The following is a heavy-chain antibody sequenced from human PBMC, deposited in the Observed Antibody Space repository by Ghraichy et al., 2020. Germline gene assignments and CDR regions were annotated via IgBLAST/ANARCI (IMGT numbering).Heavy chain of an antibody. CDR1: GGSINSGTYS. D-gene: IGHD2-15*01. CDR3: ARLITHCSGGSCHAYDI. Sequence: SETLSLTCAVSGGSINSGTYSWSWIRQSPGKGLEWTGYIYYTGSTYYNPSLKSRVTISVDRSKNQFSLKLSSVTAADTAVYYCARLITHCSGGSCHAYDIWRQGTLVTVSS. J-gene: IGHJ3*02. CDR2: IYYTGST. V-gene: IGHV4-30-2*06.